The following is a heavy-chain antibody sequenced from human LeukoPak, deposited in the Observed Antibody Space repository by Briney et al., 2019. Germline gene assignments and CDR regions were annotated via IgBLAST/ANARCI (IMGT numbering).Heavy chain of an antibody. D-gene: IGHD6-13*01. J-gene: IGHJ5*02. CDR3: AREDIAAAGTGWFDP. CDR1: GGTFSSYA. Sequence: SVKVSCKASGGTFSSYAISWVRQAPGQGLEWMGGIIPIFGAANYAQKFQGRVTITADESTSTAYMELSSLRSEDTAVYYCAREDIAAAGTGWFDPWGQGTLVTVSS. CDR2: IIPIFGAA. V-gene: IGHV1-69*01.